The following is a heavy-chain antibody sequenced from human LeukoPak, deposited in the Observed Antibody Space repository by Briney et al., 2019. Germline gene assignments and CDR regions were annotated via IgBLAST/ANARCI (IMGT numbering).Heavy chain of an antibody. J-gene: IGHJ3*02. CDR1: GYTFTGYY. V-gene: IGHV1-2*02. CDR3: ARPHYDSSGYYNPSDAFDI. D-gene: IGHD3-22*01. Sequence: ASVKVSCKASGYTFTGYYMHWVRQAPGQGIEWMGWINPNSGGTNYAQKFQGRVTMTRDTSISTAYMELSRLRSDDTAVYYCARPHYDSSGYYNPSDAFDIWGQGTMVTVSS. CDR2: INPNSGGT.